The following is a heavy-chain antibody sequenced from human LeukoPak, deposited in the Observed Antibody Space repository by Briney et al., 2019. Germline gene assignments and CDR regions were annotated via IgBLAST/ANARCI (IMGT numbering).Heavy chain of an antibody. J-gene: IGHJ5*02. CDR1: GFALSSYA. CDR2: TSSSDAGT. D-gene: IGHD6-6*01. Sequence: GGSLRLSCAASGFALSSYAMSWVRQAPGKGLEWVSATSSSDAGTYHAESVRGRFTISRDNSKNTLYLQMNSLRAEDTAVYYCARPYSSSSEWFDPWGQGTLVTVSS. V-gene: IGHV3-23*01. CDR3: ARPYSSSSEWFDP.